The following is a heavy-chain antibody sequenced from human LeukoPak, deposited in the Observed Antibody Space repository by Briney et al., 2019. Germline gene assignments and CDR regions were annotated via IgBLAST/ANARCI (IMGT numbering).Heavy chain of an antibody. CDR3: ARVPFPMVRGVTLGFDY. D-gene: IGHD3-10*01. V-gene: IGHV4-34*01. CDR1: GGSFSGYY. Sequence: SETLSLTCAVYGGSFSGYYWSWIRQPPGKGLEWIGEINHSESTNYNPSLKSRVTISVDTSKNQFSLKLSSVTAADTAVYYCARVPFPMVRGVTLGFDYWGQGTLVTVSS. J-gene: IGHJ4*02. CDR2: INHSEST.